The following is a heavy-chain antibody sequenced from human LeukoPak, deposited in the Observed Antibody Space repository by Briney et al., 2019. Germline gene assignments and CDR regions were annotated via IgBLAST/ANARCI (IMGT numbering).Heavy chain of an antibody. Sequence: ASQTLSLTCTVSGGSISSGDYYWSWIRQPPGKGLEWIGYICYSGSTYYNPSLKSRVTISVDTSKNQFSLKLSSVTAADTAVYYCARSGYPNNWFDPWGQGTLVTVSS. CDR2: ICYSGST. D-gene: IGHD3-22*01. J-gene: IGHJ5*02. CDR3: ARSGYPNNWFDP. V-gene: IGHV4-30-4*01. CDR1: GGSISSGDYY.